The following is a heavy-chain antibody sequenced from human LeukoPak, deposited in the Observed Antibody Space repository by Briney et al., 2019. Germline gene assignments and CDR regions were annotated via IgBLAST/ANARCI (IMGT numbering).Heavy chain of an antibody. J-gene: IGHJ4*02. Sequence: GGSLRLSCAASAFTFSMYCTSWARQAPREGLEWVLAISGSGGSTYYAESVKGRFTISRDNSKNTLYLQMNSLRAEDTAVYYCAKVANYYGSGSRLDYWGQGTWSPSPQ. D-gene: IGHD3-10*01. CDR3: AKVANYYGSGSRLDY. CDR1: AFTFSMYC. CDR2: ISGSGGST. V-gene: IGHV3-23*01.